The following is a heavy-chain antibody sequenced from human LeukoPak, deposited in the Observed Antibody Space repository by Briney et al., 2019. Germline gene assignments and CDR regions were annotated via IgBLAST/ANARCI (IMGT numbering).Heavy chain of an antibody. CDR1: GDSVSSNSAA. J-gene: IGHJ6*02. CDR2: TNYRSKWYN. D-gene: IGHD6-13*01. CDR3: ARGMWQQLVPSNYYYYYGMDV. Sequence: SQTLSLTCAISGDSVSSNSAAWNWIRQSPSRGLEWLGRTNYRSKWYNDYAVSVKSRITINPDTSKNQFSLQLNSVTPEDTAVYYCARGMWQQLVPSNYYYYYGMDVWGQGTTVTVSS. V-gene: IGHV6-1*01.